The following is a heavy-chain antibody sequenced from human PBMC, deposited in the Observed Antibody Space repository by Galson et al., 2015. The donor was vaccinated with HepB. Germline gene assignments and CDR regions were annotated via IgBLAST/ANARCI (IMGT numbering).Heavy chain of an antibody. Sequence: SVKVSCKASGYTFTSYGISWVRQAPGQGLEWMGWISAYSGNTNYAQKLQGRVTMTTDTSTSTAYMELRSLRSDDTAVYYCARVYCSSTSCYSLGAFDIWGQGTMVTVSS. D-gene: IGHD2-2*02. CDR3: ARVYCSSTSCYSLGAFDI. CDR2: ISAYSGNT. V-gene: IGHV1-18*01. CDR1: GYTFTSYG. J-gene: IGHJ3*02.